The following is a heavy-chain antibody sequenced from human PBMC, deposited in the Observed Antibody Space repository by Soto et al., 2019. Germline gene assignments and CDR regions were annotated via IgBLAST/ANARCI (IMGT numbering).Heavy chain of an antibody. CDR1: GFTFSSYW. J-gene: IGHJ4*02. D-gene: IGHD1-26*01. CDR3: ASFLSGGRALWVGAYDY. Sequence: GGSLRLSCAASGFTFSSYWMHWVRQAPGKGLVWVSRINSDGSSTSYADSVKGRFTISRDNAKNTLYLQMNSLRAEDTAVYYCASFLSGGRALWVGAYDYWGQGTLVTVSS. CDR2: INSDGSST. V-gene: IGHV3-74*01.